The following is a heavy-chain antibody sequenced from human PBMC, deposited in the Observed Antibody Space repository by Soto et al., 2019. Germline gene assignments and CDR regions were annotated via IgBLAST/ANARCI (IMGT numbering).Heavy chain of an antibody. V-gene: IGHV3-33*01. Sequence: QVQLVESGGGVAQPGRSLRLSCAASGFTFSSYGMHWVRQAPGKGLEWVAVIWYDGSNKYYADSVKGRFTISRDNSKNTLYLQMNSLRAEDTAVYYCARGEQGFDYWGQGTLVTVSS. CDR1: GFTFSSYG. J-gene: IGHJ4*02. CDR3: ARGEQGFDY. CDR2: IWYDGSNK. D-gene: IGHD6-13*01.